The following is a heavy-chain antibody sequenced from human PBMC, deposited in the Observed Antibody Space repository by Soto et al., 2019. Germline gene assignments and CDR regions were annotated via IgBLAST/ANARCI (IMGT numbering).Heavy chain of an antibody. CDR2: VDPDASYS. Sequence: PGESLKISCKTSGYNFTGNWIAWVRQVPGKGQEYMGRVDPDASYSNYSPSFEGHVTLSVDKSVNTAFLQWSSLKASDTAMYYCSRLYESSNYYFLSWFDPWGQGTLVTVSS. J-gene: IGHJ5*02. CDR3: SRLYESSNYYFLSWFDP. CDR1: GYNFTGNW. D-gene: IGHD3-22*01. V-gene: IGHV5-10-1*01.